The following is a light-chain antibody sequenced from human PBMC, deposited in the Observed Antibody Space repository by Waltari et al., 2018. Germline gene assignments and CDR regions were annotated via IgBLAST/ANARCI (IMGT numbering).Light chain of an antibody. CDR1: TSDVGSYTL. Sequence: QSALTQPASVSGSPGQSITISCTGTTSDVGSYTLVPWYQHHPGKAPKLIIFEVSERPPGGSNRFSGSKSGNTASLTISGLQAEDEADYHCCSYAGNSIYVFGTGTRVTVL. CDR2: EVS. CDR3: CSYAGNSIYV. V-gene: IGLV2-23*02. J-gene: IGLJ1*01.